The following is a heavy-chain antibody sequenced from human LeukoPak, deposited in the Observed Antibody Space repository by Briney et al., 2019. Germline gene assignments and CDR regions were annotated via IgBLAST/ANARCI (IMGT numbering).Heavy chain of an antibody. CDR2: INWNGGST. D-gene: IGHD4-17*01. V-gene: IGHV3-20*04. CDR1: GFTFDDYG. CDR3: ARAHLRASAFDI. J-gene: IGHJ3*02. Sequence: PGGSLRLSCAASGFTFDDYGMSWVRQTPGKGVEWVSGINWNGGSTGYADSVKGRFTISRDNAKNSLYLQMNSLRAEDTALYYCARAHLRASAFDIWGQGTMVTVSS.